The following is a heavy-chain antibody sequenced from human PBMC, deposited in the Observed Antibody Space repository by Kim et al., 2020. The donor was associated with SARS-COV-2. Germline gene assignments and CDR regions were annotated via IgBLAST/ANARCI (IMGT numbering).Heavy chain of an antibody. J-gene: IGHJ4*02. CDR2: ISYDGTNK. CDR3: ARGTPLRSFDY. V-gene: IGHV3-30*04. Sequence: GGSLRLSCAASGFTFSNSAMHWVRQAPGKGLEWVAIISYDGTNKYYADSVKGRFTISRDNSKNTLYLQMNSLRVEDTAVYSCARGTPLRSFDYWGQGTLVTVSS. CDR1: GFTFSNSA.